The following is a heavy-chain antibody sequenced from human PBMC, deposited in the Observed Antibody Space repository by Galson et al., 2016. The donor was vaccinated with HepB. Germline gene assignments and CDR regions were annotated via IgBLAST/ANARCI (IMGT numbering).Heavy chain of an antibody. J-gene: IGHJ5*02. V-gene: IGHV3-48*02. CDR3: AVWSPHLSVSSGP. CDR1: GFTFSSFS. Sequence: SLRLSCAASGFTFSSFSMNWVRQALGTGLEWVADISERGSIHYYADSVKGRFTISRDNAKNSVYLQMNSLRDEDTAVYYCAVWSPHLSVSSGPWGQGARVTVSS. CDR2: ISERGSIH. D-gene: IGHD3-22*01.